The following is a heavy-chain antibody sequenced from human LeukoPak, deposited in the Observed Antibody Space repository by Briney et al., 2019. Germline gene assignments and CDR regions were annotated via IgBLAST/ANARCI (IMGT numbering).Heavy chain of an antibody. CDR3: VREDTPATANY. Sequence: GGSLRLSCAASGFTFNNYGMHWVRQAPGKGLEWVAVIRSDGNNKYYVDSVKGRFTVSRDKSKNTLYLQMNSLRAEDTAVYYCVREDTPATANYWGQGTLVTISS. D-gene: IGHD2-21*02. CDR1: GFTFNNYG. J-gene: IGHJ4*02. CDR2: IRSDGNNK. V-gene: IGHV3-33*01.